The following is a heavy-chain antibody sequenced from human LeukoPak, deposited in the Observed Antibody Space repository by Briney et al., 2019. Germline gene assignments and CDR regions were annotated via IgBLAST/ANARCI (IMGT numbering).Heavy chain of an antibody. V-gene: IGHV3-7*03. CDR2: VNRDGSET. CDR3: ARNNGMDV. CDR1: GYALSSHW. Sequence: GGSLRLSCAASGYALSSHWMTWVRQVPGRGPEWVANVNRDGSETYYLDSVKGRFTISKDNAKDSLYLQMNSLRAEDTALYHCARNNGMDVWGQGTTVIVSS. J-gene: IGHJ6*02.